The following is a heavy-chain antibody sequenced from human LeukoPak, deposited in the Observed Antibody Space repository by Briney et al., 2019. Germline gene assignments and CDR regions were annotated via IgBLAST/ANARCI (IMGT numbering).Heavy chain of an antibody. CDR3: ARVRGSGCIDY. Sequence: SETLSLTCTVSGGSISSYYWSWIRQPPGKGLEWIGYIYYSGSTNYNPSLKSRVTISVDTSKNQFSLKLSSVTAADTAVYYCARVRGSGCIDYWGQGALVTVSS. V-gene: IGHV4-59*01. CDR1: GGSISSYY. CDR2: IYYSGST. D-gene: IGHD6-19*01. J-gene: IGHJ4*02.